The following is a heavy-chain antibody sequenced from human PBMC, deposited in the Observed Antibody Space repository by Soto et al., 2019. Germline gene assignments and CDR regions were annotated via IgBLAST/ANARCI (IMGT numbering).Heavy chain of an antibody. Sequence: QVQLVQSGAEVKKPGASVKVSCKASGYTFTSYAMHWVRQAPGQRLEWMGWINAGNGNTKYSQKFQVRVTITRDTSASTAYMELGSLRSEDTAVYYCARDGCSGGSCYPWFDPWGQGTLVTVSS. J-gene: IGHJ5*02. CDR2: INAGNGNT. CDR3: ARDGCSGGSCYPWFDP. V-gene: IGHV1-3*01. D-gene: IGHD2-15*01. CDR1: GYTFTSYA.